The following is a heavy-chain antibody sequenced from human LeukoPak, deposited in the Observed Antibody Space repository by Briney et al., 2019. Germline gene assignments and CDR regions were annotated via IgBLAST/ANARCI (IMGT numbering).Heavy chain of an antibody. CDR2: ISYDATNK. CDR3: GISRWSGYCSS. Sequence: GGSLRLSCAASGFTFSNFAMHWVRQAPGKGLEWVAVISYDATNKYYIDSVKGRFTISRDNAKNTMYLQMNSLRGEDTAMYYCGISRWSGYCSSWGQGTLVSVSS. CDR1: GFTFSNFA. J-gene: IGHJ1*01. V-gene: IGHV3-30-3*01. D-gene: IGHD2-2*03.